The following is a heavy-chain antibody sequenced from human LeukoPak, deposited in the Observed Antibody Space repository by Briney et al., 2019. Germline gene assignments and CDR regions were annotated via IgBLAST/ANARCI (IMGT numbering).Heavy chain of an antibody. Sequence: SETLSLTCTVSGYSISSGYYWGWIRQPPGKGLEWIGEINHSGSTNYNPSLKSRVTISVDTSKNQFSLKLSSVTAADTAVYYCARGARLELRTDGKWLNKQKPRYYYMDVWGKGTTVTVSS. J-gene: IGHJ6*03. CDR3: ARGARLELRTDGKWLNKQKPRYYYMDV. D-gene: IGHD1-7*01. CDR2: INHSGST. V-gene: IGHV4-38-2*02. CDR1: GYSISSGYY.